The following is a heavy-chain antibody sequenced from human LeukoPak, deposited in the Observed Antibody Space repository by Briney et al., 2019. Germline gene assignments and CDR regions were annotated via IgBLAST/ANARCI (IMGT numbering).Heavy chain of an antibody. CDR3: ARSRSGYAWYFDY. CDR2: INHSGST. J-gene: IGHJ4*02. CDR1: GGSFSGYY. V-gene: IGHV4-34*01. D-gene: IGHD5-12*01. Sequence: SETLSLTCAVYGGSFSGYYWSWIRQPPGKGLEWIGEINHSGSTNYNPSLKSRVTISVDTSKNQFSLKLGSVTAADTAVYYCARSRSGYAWYFDYWGQGTLVTVSS.